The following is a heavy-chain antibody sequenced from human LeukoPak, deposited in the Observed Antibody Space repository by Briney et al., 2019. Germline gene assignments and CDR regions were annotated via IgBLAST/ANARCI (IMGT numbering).Heavy chain of an antibody. J-gene: IGHJ6*03. CDR2: INHSGST. V-gene: IGHV4-34*01. CDR1: GGSFSGYY. D-gene: IGHD4-17*01. Sequence: SETLSLTCAVYGGSFSGYYWSWIRQPPGKGLEWIGEINHSGSTNYNPSLKSRVTISVDTSKNQFSLRLSSVTAAGTAVYYCARGATVTTMDYYYYYMDVWGKGTTVTVSS. CDR3: ARGATVTTMDYYYYYMDV.